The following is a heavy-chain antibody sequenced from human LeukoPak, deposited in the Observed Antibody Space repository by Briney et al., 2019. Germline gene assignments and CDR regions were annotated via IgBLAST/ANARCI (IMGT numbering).Heavy chain of an antibody. Sequence: SETLSLTCTVSGGSISSYYWSWIRQPPGKGLEWIGYIYYSGSTNYNPSLKSRVTISVDTSKNQFSLKLSSVTAADTALYYCARGGRDIVFGWFDPWGQGTLVTVS. D-gene: IGHD2-15*01. CDR1: GGSISSYY. CDR3: ARGGRDIVFGWFDP. CDR2: IYYSGST. V-gene: IGHV4-59*01. J-gene: IGHJ5*02.